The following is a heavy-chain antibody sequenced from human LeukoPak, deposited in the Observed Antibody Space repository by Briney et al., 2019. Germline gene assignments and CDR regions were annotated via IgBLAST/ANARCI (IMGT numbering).Heavy chain of an antibody. Sequence: SETLSLTCTVSGGSISSYYWSWIRQPAGKGLEWIGEIYHSGSTNYNPSLKSRVTISVDKSKNQFSLKLSSVTAADTAVYYCARVKQQLVLNYWGQGTLVTVSS. CDR1: GGSISSYY. CDR3: ARVKQQLVLNY. V-gene: IGHV4-59*12. D-gene: IGHD6-13*01. J-gene: IGHJ4*02. CDR2: IYHSGST.